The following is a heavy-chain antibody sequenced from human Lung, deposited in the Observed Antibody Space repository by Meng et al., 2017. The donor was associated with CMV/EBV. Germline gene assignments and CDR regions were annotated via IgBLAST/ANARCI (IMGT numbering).Heavy chain of an antibody. CDR3: ARVLGQLVSPYGMDV. CDR1: GYTFTNYY. J-gene: IGHJ6*02. Sequence: ASVKVSCKASGYTFTNYYMHWVRQAPGQGLEWMGVINPSGGSTTYAQKFQGRLTMTRDTSTSTVYMELSRLKSEDTAMYYCARVLGQLVSPYGMDVWGQGTRVTVSS. V-gene: IGHV1-46*01. D-gene: IGHD6-13*01. CDR2: INPSGGST.